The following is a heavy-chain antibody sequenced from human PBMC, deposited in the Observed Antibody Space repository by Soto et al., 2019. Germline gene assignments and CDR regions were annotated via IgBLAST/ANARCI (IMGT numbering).Heavy chain of an antibody. D-gene: IGHD2-21*01. V-gene: IGHV1-46*01. Sequence: QVQLVQSGAEVKKPGASVKVSCKASGYTFIHYYIHWVRQAPGQGLEWMAIINPNGGSTNYAQKFRGRVTVTSDTSTTTVSMDLNSLGSDDTAVYFCARSLLQGDFWGQGTLVTVSS. CDR3: ARSLLQGDF. CDR1: GYTFIHYY. CDR2: INPNGGST. J-gene: IGHJ4*02.